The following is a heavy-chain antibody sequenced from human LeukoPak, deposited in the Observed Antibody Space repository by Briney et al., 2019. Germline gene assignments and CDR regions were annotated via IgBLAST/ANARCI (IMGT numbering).Heavy chain of an antibody. J-gene: IGHJ4*02. D-gene: IGHD2-2*02. CDR2: ISSNGGST. CDR1: GFTFSSYA. V-gene: IGHV3-64D*06. Sequence: PGGSLRLSCSASGFTFSSYAMHWVRQAPGKGLEYVSAISSNGGSTYYADSVKGRFTISRDNSKNTLYLQMSSLRAEDTAVYYCVKDGRYCSSTSRYTMDYWGQGTLVTVSS. CDR3: VKDGRYCSSTSRYTMDY.